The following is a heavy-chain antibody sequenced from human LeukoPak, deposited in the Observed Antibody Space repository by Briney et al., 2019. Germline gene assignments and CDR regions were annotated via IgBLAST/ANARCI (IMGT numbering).Heavy chain of an antibody. CDR1: GFTFGNYA. V-gene: IGHV3-23*01. D-gene: IGHD3-22*01. J-gene: IGHJ3*02. Sequence: QLGGSLRLSCVGSGFTFGNYAMNWVRQAPGKGLEWVAAISGRGGDTFYADSVKGRFTISRDNAKNSLYLQMNSLRAEDTAVYYCARGRIVVGAFDIWGQGTMVTVSS. CDR2: ISGRGGDT. CDR3: ARGRIVVGAFDI.